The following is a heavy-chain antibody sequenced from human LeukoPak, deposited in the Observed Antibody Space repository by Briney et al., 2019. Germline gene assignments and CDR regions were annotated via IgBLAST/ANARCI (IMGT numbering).Heavy chain of an antibody. V-gene: IGHV4-34*01. CDR2: INHSGST. J-gene: IGHJ4*02. D-gene: IGHD3-10*01. CDR1: GGSFSGYY. CDR3: ARVGANGSGFLFDY. Sequence: SETLSLTCAVYGGSFSGYYWSWIRQPPGKGLEWIGEINHSGSTNYNPSLKSRVTISVDTSKNQFSLKLSSVTAADTAVYYCARVGANGSGFLFDYWGQGTLVTVSS.